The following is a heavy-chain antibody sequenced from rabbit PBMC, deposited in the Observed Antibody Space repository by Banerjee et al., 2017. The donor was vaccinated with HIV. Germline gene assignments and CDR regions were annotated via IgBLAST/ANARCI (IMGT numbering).Heavy chain of an antibody. CDR2: ISAGGNT. D-gene: IGHD6-1*01. J-gene: IGHJ4*01. CDR3: ARADYSYGYAGYTFNL. V-gene: IGHV1S45*01. Sequence: QEQLVESGGGLVKPEGSLTLTCKASGFDLSSYYYMYWVRQAPGKGLEYIGYISAGGNTYYANWVNGRFTISKASSTTVTLQMTSLTAADTATYFCARADYSYGYAGYTFNLWGQGTLVTVS. CDR1: GFDLSSYYY.